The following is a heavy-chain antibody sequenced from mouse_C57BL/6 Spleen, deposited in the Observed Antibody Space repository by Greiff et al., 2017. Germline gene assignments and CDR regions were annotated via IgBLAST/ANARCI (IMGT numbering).Heavy chain of an antibody. Sequence: QVQLQQSGAELVKPGASVKLSCKASGYTFTEYTIHWVKQRSGQGLEWIGWFYPGSGSIKYNENFKDKATLTADKSSSPVYMVLSRLTSDDSAVYFYARHEDPSDYYGSSLYYAMDYWGQGTSVTVSS. CDR2: FYPGSGSI. D-gene: IGHD1-1*01. J-gene: IGHJ4*01. V-gene: IGHV1-62-2*01. CDR3: ARHEDPSDYYGSSLYYAMDY. CDR1: GYTFTEYT.